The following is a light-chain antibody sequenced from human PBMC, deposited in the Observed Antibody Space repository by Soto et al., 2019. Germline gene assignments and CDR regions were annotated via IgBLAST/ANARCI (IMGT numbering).Light chain of an antibody. CDR3: QQRSNWPPIT. J-gene: IGKJ5*01. Sequence: EIVLTQSPGTLSLSPGERATLSCRASQIVSSGYLAWYQQKPGQAPRLLIYGASNRATDIPARFSGSGSGTDFTLTISSLEPEDFAVYYCQQRSNWPPITFGQGTRLEIK. CDR2: GAS. V-gene: IGKV3-11*01. CDR1: QIVSSGY.